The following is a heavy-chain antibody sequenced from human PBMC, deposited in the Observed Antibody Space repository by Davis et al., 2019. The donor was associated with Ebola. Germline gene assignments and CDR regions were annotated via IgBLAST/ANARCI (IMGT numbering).Heavy chain of an antibody. J-gene: IGHJ5*02. CDR2: ISWNSGSI. V-gene: IGHV3-9*01. D-gene: IGHD2-2*01. Sequence: SLKISCAASGFTFSSYNMNWVRQAPGKGLEWVSGISWNSGSIGYADSVKGRFTISRDNAKNSLYLQMNSLRAEDTALYYCAKESGYCSSTSCYSWFDPWGQGTLVTVSS. CDR1: GFTFSSYN. CDR3: AKESGYCSSTSCYSWFDP.